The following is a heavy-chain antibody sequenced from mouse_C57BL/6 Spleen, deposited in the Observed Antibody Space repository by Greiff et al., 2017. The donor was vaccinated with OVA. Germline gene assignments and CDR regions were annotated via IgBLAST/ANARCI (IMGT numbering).Heavy chain of an antibody. Sequence: EVHLVESGEGLVKPGGSLKLSCAASGFTFSSYAMSWVRQTPEKRLEWVAYISSGGDYIYYADTVKGRFTISRDNARNTLYLQMSSLKSEDTAMYYCTREDYYGSSYRDAMDYWGQGTSVTVSS. CDR2: ISSGGDYI. CDR3: TREDYYGSSYRDAMDY. V-gene: IGHV5-9-1*02. D-gene: IGHD1-1*01. J-gene: IGHJ4*01. CDR1: GFTFSSYA.